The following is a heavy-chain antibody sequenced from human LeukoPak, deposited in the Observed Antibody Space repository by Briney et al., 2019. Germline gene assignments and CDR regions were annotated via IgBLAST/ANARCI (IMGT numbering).Heavy chain of an antibody. J-gene: IGHJ4*02. D-gene: IGHD1-14*01. Sequence: GGSLRLSCAASGFTLSSYWMHWVRQTPGMGLVWVSRINSDGGSTSYADSVKGRFTISRDNAKNSLYLQMNSLRAEDTAVYYCARGTLNIPGEHGAFDYWGQGTLVTVSS. CDR3: ARGTLNIPGEHGAFDY. CDR2: INSDGGST. V-gene: IGHV3-74*01. CDR1: GFTLSSYW.